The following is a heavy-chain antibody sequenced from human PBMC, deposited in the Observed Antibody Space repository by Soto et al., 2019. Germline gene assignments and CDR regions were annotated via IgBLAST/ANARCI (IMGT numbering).Heavy chain of an antibody. V-gene: IGHV3-23*01. D-gene: IGHD5-12*01. J-gene: IGHJ6*02. CDR3: AKAALRGGYYYDNYGMDV. Sequence: PGGSLRLSCATSGLRFDSYTMNWFRQAPGKGLEWVSSITGSGGATFYADSVKGRFTISRDNSKDTLYLQMNSLRADDKALYYCAKAALRGGYYYDNYGMDVLGQVNTLTISS. CDR1: GLRFDSYT. CDR2: ITGSGGAT.